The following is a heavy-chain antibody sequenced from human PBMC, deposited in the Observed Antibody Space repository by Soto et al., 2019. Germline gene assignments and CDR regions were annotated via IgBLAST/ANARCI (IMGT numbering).Heavy chain of an antibody. D-gene: IGHD6-19*01. CDR1: GGTFSSYA. Sequence: QVQLVQSGAVVKKSGSSVKVSCKASGGTFSSYAISWVRQAPGQGIEWMGGIIPIFGTANYAQKFQGRVRITADESTSTAYMELSSLRSEDTAVYYCARVYSSGWYGYFQHWGQGTLGTVSS. CDR2: IIPIFGTA. V-gene: IGHV1-69*01. J-gene: IGHJ1*01. CDR3: ARVYSSGWYGYFQH.